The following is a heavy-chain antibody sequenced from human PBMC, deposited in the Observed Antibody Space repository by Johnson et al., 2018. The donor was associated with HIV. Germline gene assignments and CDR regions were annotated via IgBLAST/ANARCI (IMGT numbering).Heavy chain of an antibody. CDR2: ISGSGGST. D-gene: IGHD1-14*01. Sequence: VKLVESGGGLVQPGGSLRLSCAASGFTFSSYAMSWVRQAPGKGLEWVSAISGSGGSTYYADSVKGRFTISRDNAKKSLYLQMNSLRSEDTALYYCARALPRYDAFDIWGQGTMVIVSS. CDR3: ARALPRYDAFDI. CDR1: GFTFSSYA. V-gene: IGHV3-23*04. J-gene: IGHJ3*02.